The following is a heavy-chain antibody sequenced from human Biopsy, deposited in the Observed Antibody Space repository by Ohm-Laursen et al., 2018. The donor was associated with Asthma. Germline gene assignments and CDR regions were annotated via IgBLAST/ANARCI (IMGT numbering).Heavy chain of an antibody. Sequence: SLRLSCTASGFTFSRYVMHWVRQAPGKGLEWVAVISYDGSTKYYADSVKGRFTISRGNSKNTLYLQMSSLRVEDTAVYYCPKDVFPGWEVRRGPDYWGQGTLVTVSS. D-gene: IGHD1-26*01. CDR2: ISYDGSTK. J-gene: IGHJ4*02. V-gene: IGHV3-30*18. CDR3: PKDVFPGWEVRRGPDY. CDR1: GFTFSRYV.